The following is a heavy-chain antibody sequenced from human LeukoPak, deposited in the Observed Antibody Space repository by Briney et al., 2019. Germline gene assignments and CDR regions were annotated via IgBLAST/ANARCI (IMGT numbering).Heavy chain of an antibody. CDR2: ISSGSTI. CDR1: GFTFSGYE. D-gene: IGHD3-16*01. J-gene: IGHJ4*02. CDR3: ARDLAGDHYFDY. Sequence: GGSLRLSCAASGFTFSGYEMNWVRQAAGKGLEWVSYISSGSTIYYADSVKGRFTISRDDAKNSLYLQMNSLRAEDTAVYYCARDLAGDHYFDYWGQGTLVTVSS. V-gene: IGHV3-48*03.